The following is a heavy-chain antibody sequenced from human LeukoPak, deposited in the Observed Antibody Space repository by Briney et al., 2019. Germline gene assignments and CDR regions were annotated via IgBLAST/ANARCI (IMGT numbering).Heavy chain of an antibody. V-gene: IGHV3-23*01. CDR1: GFTFSSYA. CDR3: AKDWVLRYFDWSLDAFDI. Sequence: GGSLRLSCAASGFTFSSYAMGWVRQAPGKGLEWVSAISGSGGSTYYADSVEGRFTISRDNSKNTLYLQMNSLRAEDTAVYYCAKDWVLRYFDWSLDAFDIWGQGTMVTVSS. J-gene: IGHJ3*02. D-gene: IGHD3-9*01. CDR2: ISGSGGST.